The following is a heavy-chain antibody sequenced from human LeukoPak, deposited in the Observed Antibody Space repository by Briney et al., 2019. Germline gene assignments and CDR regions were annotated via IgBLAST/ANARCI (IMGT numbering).Heavy chain of an antibody. J-gene: IGHJ4*02. CDR3: ARLLRYYDSSGRYYFDY. D-gene: IGHD3-22*01. CDR1: GGSISSSSYY. V-gene: IGHV4-39*01. CDR2: IYYSGST. Sequence: SETLSLTCTVSGGSISSSSYYWGWLRQPPGKGLEWIGSIYYSGSTYYNPSLKSRVTISVDTSKNQFSLKLSSVTAADTAVYYCARLLRYYDSSGRYYFDYWGQGTLVTVSS.